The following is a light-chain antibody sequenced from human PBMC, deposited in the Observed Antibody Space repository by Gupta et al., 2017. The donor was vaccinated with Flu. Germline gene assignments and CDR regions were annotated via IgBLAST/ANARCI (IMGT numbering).Light chain of an antibody. CDR1: QKIANY. CDR3: QQRLNWPRT. CDR2: DAS. Sequence: DIVLTQSPATLSLSPGERATLSCRASQKIANYLAWYLQKPGQAPRLLIYDASKRATGIPARFSGSGSGTDFTLTISSLEPEDSAVYYCQQRLNWPRTFGQGTKLEMK. V-gene: IGKV3-11*01. J-gene: IGKJ2*01.